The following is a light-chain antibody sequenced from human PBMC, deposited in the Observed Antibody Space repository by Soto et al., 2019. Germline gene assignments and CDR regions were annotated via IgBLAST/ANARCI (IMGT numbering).Light chain of an antibody. CDR3: QQYGSSPPIT. J-gene: IGKJ5*01. CDR1: QSVSSTY. CDR2: GAS. Sequence: ETVMTQSPAILPVSAGQTATVYCXXXQSVSSTYLAWYQQKPGQAPRLLIYGASSRATGIPDRFSGSGSGTDFTLTISRLEPEDFAVYYCQQYGSSPPITFGQGTRLEIK. V-gene: IGKV3-20*01.